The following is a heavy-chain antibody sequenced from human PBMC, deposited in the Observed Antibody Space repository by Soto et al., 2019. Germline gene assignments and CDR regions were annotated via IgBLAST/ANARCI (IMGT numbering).Heavy chain of an antibody. CDR1: GFTFSSYW. D-gene: IGHD2-15*01. Sequence: EVQLVESGGGLVQPGGSLRLSCAASGFTFSSYWMHWVRQAPGKGLVWVSSLNSDGSSTSYADSVKGRFTISRDNAKNTLYLQMNSLRAEDTAVYYCVRTSLVVAAATREDYCGQGTLVTVSS. J-gene: IGHJ4*02. CDR2: LNSDGSST. V-gene: IGHV3-74*01. CDR3: VRTSLVVAAATREDY.